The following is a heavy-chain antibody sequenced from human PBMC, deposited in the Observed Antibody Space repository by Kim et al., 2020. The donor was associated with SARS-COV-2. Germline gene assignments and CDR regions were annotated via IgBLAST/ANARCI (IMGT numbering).Heavy chain of an antibody. J-gene: IGHJ5*02. CDR3: ARGDSSSWGGWFDP. V-gene: IGHV3-66*01. D-gene: IGHD6-13*01. CDR1: GFTVSSNY. CDR2: IYSGGST. Sequence: GGSLRLSCAASGFTVSSNYMSWVRQAPGKGLEWVSVIYSGGSTYYADSVKGRFTISRYNSKNTLYLQMNSLRAEDTAVYYCARGDSSSWGGWFDPWGQGTLVTVSS.